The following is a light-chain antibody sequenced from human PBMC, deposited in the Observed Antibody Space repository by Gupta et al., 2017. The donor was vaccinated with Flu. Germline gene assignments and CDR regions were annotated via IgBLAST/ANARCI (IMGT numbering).Light chain of an antibody. CDR3: QQSYSTPRT. CDR2: AAS. J-gene: IGKJ4*01. Sequence: MQMTQPPSSLSASVGDRVTITCRTSQSISSYLNWYQQKPGKAPKLLIYAASSLQSGVPSRFSGSGSGTDFTLTISSLQPEDFATYYCQQSYSTPRTFGGGTKVEMK. CDR1: QSISSY. V-gene: IGKV1-39*01.